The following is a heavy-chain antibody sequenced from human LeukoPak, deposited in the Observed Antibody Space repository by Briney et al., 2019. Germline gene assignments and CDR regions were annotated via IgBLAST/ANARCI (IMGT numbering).Heavy chain of an antibody. CDR2: IIPIFGTA. V-gene: IGHV1-69*06. D-gene: IGHD3-22*01. Sequence: ASVKVSCKASGGTFSSYAISWVRQAPGQGLEWMGGIIPIFGTANYAQKFQGRVTITADKSTSTAYMELSSLRSEDTAVYYCARAGGYYYDSSGYYSPWGQGTLVTVSS. CDR3: ARAGGYYYDSSGYYSP. J-gene: IGHJ5*02. CDR1: GGTFSSYA.